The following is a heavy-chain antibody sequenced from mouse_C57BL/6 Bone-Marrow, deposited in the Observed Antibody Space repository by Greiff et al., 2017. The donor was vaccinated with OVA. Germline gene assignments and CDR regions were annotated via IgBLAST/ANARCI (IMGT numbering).Heavy chain of an antibody. Sequence: QVQLQQPGAELVMPGASVKLSCKASGYTFTSYWMHWVKQRPGQGLEWIGEIDPSDSYTNYNQKFKGKSTLTVDKSSSTAYMQLSSLTSEHSAVYYCAPPLTQEDYFDLWGKGTTLTVFS. V-gene: IGHV1-69*01. J-gene: IGHJ2*01. CDR1: GYTFTSYW. CDR2: IDPSDSYT. D-gene: IGHD6-1*01. CDR3: APPLTQEDYFDL.